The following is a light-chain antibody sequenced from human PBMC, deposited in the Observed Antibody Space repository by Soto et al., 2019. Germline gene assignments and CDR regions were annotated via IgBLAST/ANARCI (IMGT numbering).Light chain of an antibody. CDR1: SSDVGGYNY. V-gene: IGLV2-8*01. CDR3: SSYTSSSTLI. J-gene: IGLJ2*01. Sequence: QSVLTQPPSASGSPGQSVTISCTGTSSDVGGYNYVSWYQQHPGKAPKLMIYEVSKRPSGVPDRFSGSKSGNTASLTVSGLQAEDEADYHCSSYTSSSTLIFGGGTKVTVL. CDR2: EVS.